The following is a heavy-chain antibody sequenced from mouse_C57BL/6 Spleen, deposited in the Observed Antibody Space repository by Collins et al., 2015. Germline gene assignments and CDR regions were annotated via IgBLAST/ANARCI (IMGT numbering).Heavy chain of an antibody. V-gene: IGHV1-64*01. D-gene: IGHD2-1*01. CDR1: GYTFTSYW. CDR3: ARGDGTPYYYAMDY. J-gene: IGHJ4*01. CDR2: IHPNSGST. Sequence: QVQLQQPGAELVKPGASVKLSCKASGYTFTSYWMHWVKQRPGQGLEWIGMIHPNSGSTNYNEKFKSKATLTVDKSSSTAYMQLSSLTSEDSAVYYCARGDGTPYYYAMDYWGQGTSVTVSS.